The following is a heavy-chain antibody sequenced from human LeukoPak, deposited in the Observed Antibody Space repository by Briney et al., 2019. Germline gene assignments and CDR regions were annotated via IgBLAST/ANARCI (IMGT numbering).Heavy chain of an antibody. CDR2: IKPDGSEK. D-gene: IGHD3-9*01. J-gene: IGHJ4*02. CDR1: GFTFSSYA. CDR3: ARPFSVHFDWDF. Sequence: GGSLRLSCAASGFTFSSYALGWVRQAPGKGLEWVANIKPDGSEKYYVNSLKGRFIISRDNGKNSLYLQMNNLRAEDTAVYYCARPFSVHFDWDFWGQGTLVTVSS. V-gene: IGHV3-7*01.